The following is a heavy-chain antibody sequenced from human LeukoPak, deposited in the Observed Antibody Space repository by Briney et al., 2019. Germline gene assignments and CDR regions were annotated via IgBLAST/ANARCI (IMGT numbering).Heavy chain of an antibody. Sequence: GASVKVSFKASGYTFTGYYMHWVRQAPGQGLEWMGLINPNSGGTNYAQKFQGWVTMTRDTSISTAYMELSRLRSDDTAVYYCARVRMVRGVIGAFDPWGQGTLVTVSS. J-gene: IGHJ5*02. D-gene: IGHD3-10*01. CDR2: INPNSGGT. CDR1: GYTFTGYY. CDR3: ARVRMVRGVIGAFDP. V-gene: IGHV1-2*04.